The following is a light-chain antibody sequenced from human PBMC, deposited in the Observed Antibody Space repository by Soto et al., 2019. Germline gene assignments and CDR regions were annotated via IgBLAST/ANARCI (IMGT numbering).Light chain of an antibody. CDR2: EVN. V-gene: IGLV2-23*02. J-gene: IGLJ3*02. Sequence: QPVLTQPASVSGSLGQSITISCSGSGSDIGNYNLVSWYQQQPGKVPRLIIYEVNKGPSGVSNRFSGSKSGNTASLTISDLQPDDECLYYCCSYAGSSLWMFGGGTKLTVL. CDR1: GSDIGNYNL. CDR3: CSYAGSSLWM.